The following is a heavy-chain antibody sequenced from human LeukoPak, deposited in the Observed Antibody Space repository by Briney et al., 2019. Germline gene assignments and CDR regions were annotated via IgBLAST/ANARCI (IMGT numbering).Heavy chain of an antibody. J-gene: IGHJ2*01. CDR3: ARDPGYCSGGSCYANWYFDL. V-gene: IGHV4-39*02. CDR1: GGSISGSSYY. D-gene: IGHD2-15*01. Sequence: PSETLSLTCTVSGGSISGSSYYWGWIRQPPGKGLEWIGSIYYSGSTYYNPSLKSRVTISVDTSKNQFSLKLSSVTAADTAVYYCARDPGYCSGGSCYANWYFDLWGRGTLVTVSS. CDR2: IYYSGST.